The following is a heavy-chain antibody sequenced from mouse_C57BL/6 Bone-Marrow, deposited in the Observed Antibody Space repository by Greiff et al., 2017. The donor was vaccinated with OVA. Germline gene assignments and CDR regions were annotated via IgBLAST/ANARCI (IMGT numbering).Heavy chain of an antibody. V-gene: IGHV1-63*01. CDR1: GYTFTNYW. CDR2: IYPGGGYT. D-gene: IGHD3-3*01. J-gene: IGHJ2*01. CDR3: ARGGCVYAAYFDY. Sequence: VQLLQSGAELVRPGTSVKMSCKASGYTFTNYWIGWAKQRPGHGLEWIGDIYPGGGYTKYNEKFKGKATLTADTSSSTAYMQFRSLTSEDSAISYCARGGCVYAAYFDYGGQGTTLPVSS.